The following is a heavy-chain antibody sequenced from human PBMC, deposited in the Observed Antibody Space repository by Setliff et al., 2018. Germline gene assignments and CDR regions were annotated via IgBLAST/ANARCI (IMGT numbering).Heavy chain of an antibody. D-gene: IGHD4-17*01. V-gene: IGHV4-61*02. Sequence: TLSLTCAVSGGSLTSGRYYWTWIRQPAGKALEWIGRIHTSGSTNYSPSLKSRLTISVDTSKNQLSLRLTSVTAADTAVYYCARSNSTRYTSFDPLGQGTRVTVSS. J-gene: IGHJ5*02. CDR1: GGSLTSGRYY. CDR2: IHTSGST. CDR3: ARSNSTRYTSFDP.